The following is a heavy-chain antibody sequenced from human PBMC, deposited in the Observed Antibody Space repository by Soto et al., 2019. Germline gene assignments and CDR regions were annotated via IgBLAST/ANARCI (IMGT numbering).Heavy chain of an antibody. CDR3: VIGAREVGWFDP. V-gene: IGHV1-18*01. CDR2: ISAYNGNT. CDR1: GYTFDSYG. J-gene: IGHJ5*02. Sequence: QAQLVQSGAEVTEPGASVKVSCKASGYTFDSYGFLWVRQAPGQGLELMGWISAYNGNTHYARKFQGRVTMTRDTATTTDYMELRSMRSDYTAVYYCVIGAREVGWFDPWGQGTQVTVSS.